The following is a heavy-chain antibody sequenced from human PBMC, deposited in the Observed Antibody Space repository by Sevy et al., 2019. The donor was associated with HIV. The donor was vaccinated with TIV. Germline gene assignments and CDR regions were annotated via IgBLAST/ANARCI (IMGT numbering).Heavy chain of an antibody. CDR3: AKGRSSWLIDN. CDR1: GFTFDDYA. V-gene: IGHV3-9*01. Sequence: GGSLRLSCAASGFTFDDYAMHWVRQAPGKGLEWVSGISWNSGSIGYADSVKGRFTISRDNAKNSLYLQMNSLRAEDTALYYCAKGRSSWLIDNWGQGTLVTVSS. J-gene: IGHJ4*02. CDR2: ISWNSGSI. D-gene: IGHD6-13*01.